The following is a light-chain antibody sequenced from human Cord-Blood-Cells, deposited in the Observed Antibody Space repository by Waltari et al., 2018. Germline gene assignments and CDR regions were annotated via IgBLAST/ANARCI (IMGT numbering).Light chain of an antibody. V-gene: IGKV1-39*01. CDR3: QQSYSTLFT. Sequence: DLQMTQSPSSLSASVGHRVTITCRASQSISSYLNWYQQKPGKAPKLLIYAASSLQSGVPSRFSGSGSGTDFTLTISSLQPEDFATYYCQQSYSTLFTFGPGTKVDIK. J-gene: IGKJ3*01. CDR1: QSISSY. CDR2: AAS.